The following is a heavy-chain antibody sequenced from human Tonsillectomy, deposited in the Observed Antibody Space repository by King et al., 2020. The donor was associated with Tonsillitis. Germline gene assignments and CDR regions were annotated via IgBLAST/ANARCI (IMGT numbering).Heavy chain of an antibody. J-gene: IGHJ5*02. CDR2: IYYSGST. CDR1: GGSISSSSDY. CDR3: ARQRPYYCTGT. Sequence: QLQESGPGLVKPSETLSLTCSVSGGSISSSSDYWGWIRQPPGKGLEWIGSIYYSGSTYYNPSLKSRVTISVDTSKNQFSLKLSSVTAADTAVYFCARQRPYYCTGTWGQGTLVTVSS. D-gene: IGHD2-8*02. V-gene: IGHV4-39*01.